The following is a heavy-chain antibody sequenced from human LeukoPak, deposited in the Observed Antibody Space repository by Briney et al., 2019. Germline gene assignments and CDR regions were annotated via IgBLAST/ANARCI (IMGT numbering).Heavy chain of an antibody. D-gene: IGHD6-13*01. CDR3: ARTRIAAAGTDGVDV. V-gene: IGHV4-59*01. J-gene: IGHJ6*02. Sequence: SETLSLTCTVSGGSISSYYWSWIRQPPGKGLEWIGYIYYSGSTNYNPSLKSRVTISVDTSKNQFSLKLSSVTAADTAVYYCARTRIAAAGTDGVDVWGQGTTVTVSS. CDR1: GGSISSYY. CDR2: IYYSGST.